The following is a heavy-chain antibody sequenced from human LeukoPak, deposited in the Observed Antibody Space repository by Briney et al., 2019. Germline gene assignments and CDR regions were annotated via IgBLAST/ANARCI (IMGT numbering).Heavy chain of an antibody. CDR3: ARDLIVPDAMTGSGSYSTDY. Sequence: PSETLSLTCTVSGDSISSYYWSWIRQPPGKTLEWIGYIYYSASTSYNPSLKSRVTISVDTSKNQFSLKLNSVTAADTAVYYCARDLIVPDAMTGSGSYSTDYWGQGTLATVSS. CDR1: GDSISSYY. CDR2: IYYSAST. V-gene: IGHV4-59*12. D-gene: IGHD3-10*01. J-gene: IGHJ4*02.